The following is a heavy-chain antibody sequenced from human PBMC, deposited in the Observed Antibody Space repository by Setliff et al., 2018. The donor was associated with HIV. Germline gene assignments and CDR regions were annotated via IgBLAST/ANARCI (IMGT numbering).Heavy chain of an antibody. J-gene: IGHJ1*01. Sequence: GGSLRLSCAASGFTVSSIYMSWVRQAPGKGLEFVSVIYSGGSTNYAESVKGRFTISRDNSKNTLNVQMNSLKDEDTAVYYCAREKSPGAEYFPHWGQGTLVTVSS. CDR3: AREKSPGAEYFPH. V-gene: IGHV3-66*01. CDR1: GFTVSSIY. CDR2: IYSGGST.